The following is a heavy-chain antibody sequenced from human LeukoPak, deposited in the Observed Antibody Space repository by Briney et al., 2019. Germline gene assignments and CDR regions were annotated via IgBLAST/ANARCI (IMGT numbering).Heavy chain of an antibody. D-gene: IGHD3-22*01. CDR3: AKGKEDYYYDSSGYYYLDH. Sequence: PGGSLRLSCAASGFTFSSYAMSWVRQAPGKGLEWVSAISGSGGSTYYADSVKGRFTISRDNSKNTLYLQMSSLRAEDTAVYHCAKGKEDYYYDSSGYYYLDHWGQGTLVTVSS. CDR1: GFTFSSYA. J-gene: IGHJ4*02. V-gene: IGHV3-23*01. CDR2: ISGSGGST.